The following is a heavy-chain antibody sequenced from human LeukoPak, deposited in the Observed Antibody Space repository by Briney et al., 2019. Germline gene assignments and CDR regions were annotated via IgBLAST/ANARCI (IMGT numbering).Heavy chain of an antibody. V-gene: IGHV3-11*04. D-gene: IGHD6-13*01. CDR1: GFTFSDYY. Sequence: GGSLRLSCAASGFTFSDYYMSWIRQAPGKGLEWVSYISSSGSTIYYADSVKGRFTISRDNAKNSLYLQMNSLRAEDTAVYYCARDRGSDSSWDAFDIWGQGTMVTVSS. J-gene: IGHJ3*02. CDR3: ARDRGSDSSWDAFDI. CDR2: ISSSGSTI.